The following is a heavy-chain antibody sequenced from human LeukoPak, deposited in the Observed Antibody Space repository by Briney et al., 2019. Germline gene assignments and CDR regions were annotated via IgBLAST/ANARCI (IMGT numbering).Heavy chain of an antibody. Sequence: PGGSLRLSCAASGFTFYDYAMHWVRQAPGKGLEWVSLISGDGGSTYYADSVKGGFTISRDNSKNSLYMKMNSLRTEDTALYYCAKDPISIFGVVTNNWFDPWGQGTLVTVSS. CDR2: ISGDGGST. D-gene: IGHD3-3*01. CDR1: GFTFYDYA. CDR3: AKDPISIFGVVTNNWFDP. V-gene: IGHV3-43*02. J-gene: IGHJ5*02.